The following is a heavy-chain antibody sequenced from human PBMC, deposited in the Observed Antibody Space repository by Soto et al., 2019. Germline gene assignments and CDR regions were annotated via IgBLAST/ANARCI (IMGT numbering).Heavy chain of an antibody. J-gene: IGHJ4*02. D-gene: IGHD3-22*01. CDR3: ARIRTYYDASTRYYWMYYFDD. V-gene: IGHV2-26*01. CDR2: TFSSDEK. Sequence: QVTLRESGPALVKPTETLTLTCTVSGFSLTNARMGVSWIRQPPGKALEWLAHTFSSDEKFYSSSLKSRLTSAKDTSKSPMVLTMTNMDPVDTTTYSCARIRTYYDASTRYYWMYYFDDWGQGTLVTVSS. CDR1: GFSLTNARMG.